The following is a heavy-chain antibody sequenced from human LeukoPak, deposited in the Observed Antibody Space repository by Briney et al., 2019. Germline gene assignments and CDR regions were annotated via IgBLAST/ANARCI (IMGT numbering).Heavy chain of an antibody. Sequence: SVKVSCKASGGTFSSYAISWVRQAPGQGLEWMGGIIPIFGTANYAQKFQGRVTITADESTSTAYMELSSLRSEDTAVYYRARVMSKAAAGPYYWGQGTLVTVSS. CDR3: ARVMSKAAAGPYY. CDR1: GGTFSSYA. J-gene: IGHJ4*02. V-gene: IGHV1-69*01. CDR2: IIPIFGTA. D-gene: IGHD6-13*01.